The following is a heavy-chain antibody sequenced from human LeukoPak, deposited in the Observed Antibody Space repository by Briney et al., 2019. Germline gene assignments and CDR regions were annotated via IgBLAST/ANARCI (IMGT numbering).Heavy chain of an antibody. V-gene: IGHV1-2*02. CDR1: GYTFTGYY. Sequence: ASVKVSCKASGYTFTGYYMHWVRQAPGQGLEWMGWINPNSGGTNYAQKFQGRVTMTRDTSISTAYMELSRLRSDDTAVYYCARVQLWWHYMDVWGKGTTVTVSS. CDR2: INPNSGGT. D-gene: IGHD5-18*01. J-gene: IGHJ6*03. CDR3: ARVQLWWHYMDV.